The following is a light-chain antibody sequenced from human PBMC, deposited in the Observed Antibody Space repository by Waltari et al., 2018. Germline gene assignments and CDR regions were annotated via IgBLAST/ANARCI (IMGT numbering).Light chain of an antibody. CDR1: SGSIASNY. V-gene: IGLV6-57*04. J-gene: IGLJ2*01. CDR3: QSSDRSNPVI. CDR2: DDN. Sequence: FMLTQPHSVSESPGTTVTISCTRSSGSIASNYVQWYQQCPGSAPTTVIYDDNQRFSGVPDRFSGSIDSSSNSASLTISGLKTEDEADYFCQSSDRSNPVIFGGGTKLTVL.